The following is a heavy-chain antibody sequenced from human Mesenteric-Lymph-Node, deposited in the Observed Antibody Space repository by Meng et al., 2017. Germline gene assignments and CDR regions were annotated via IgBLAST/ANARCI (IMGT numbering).Heavy chain of an antibody. V-gene: IGHV3-74*01. J-gene: IGHJ4*02. Sequence: GESLKISCAASGFTFSNYWMHWVRQAPGKGPVWVSNINKDGSSTQYAASVRGRFTISRDNAKNTLYLQMNSLRAEDTAVYYCAKDLHYGSKDYWGQGTLVTVSS. CDR3: AKDLHYGSKDY. D-gene: IGHD3-10*01. CDR1: GFTFSNYW. CDR2: INKDGSST.